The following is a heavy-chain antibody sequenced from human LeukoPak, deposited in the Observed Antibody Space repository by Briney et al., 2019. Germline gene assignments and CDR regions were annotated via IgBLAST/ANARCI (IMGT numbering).Heavy chain of an antibody. D-gene: IGHD3-22*01. V-gene: IGHV4-39*01. CDR2: IYYSGST. Sequence: SETLSLTCTVSGGSISSSSYYWGWIRQPPGKGLEWIGSIYYSGSTYYNPSLKSRVTISVDTSKNQFSLKLSSVTAADTAVYYCARGAMIVDDAFDIWGQGTMVTVSS. CDR1: GGSISSSSYY. CDR3: ARGAMIVDDAFDI. J-gene: IGHJ3*02.